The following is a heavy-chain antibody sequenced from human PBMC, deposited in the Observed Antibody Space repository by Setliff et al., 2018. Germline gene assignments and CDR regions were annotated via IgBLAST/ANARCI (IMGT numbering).Heavy chain of an antibody. J-gene: IGHJ4*02. CDR2: ISAYNGKT. D-gene: IGHD2-8*01. V-gene: IGHV1-18*04. CDR1: GYSLTSHY. CDR3: LRLVRYCTKIACQATSGDEV. Sequence: ASVKVSCKTSGYSLTSHYMHWVRQAPGQGLEWVGWISAYNGKTYSAQKFQDRVTLTTHTSTNMGYLELRDLRSDDTAVYYCLRLVRYCTKIACQATSGDEVWGLGTLVTVSS.